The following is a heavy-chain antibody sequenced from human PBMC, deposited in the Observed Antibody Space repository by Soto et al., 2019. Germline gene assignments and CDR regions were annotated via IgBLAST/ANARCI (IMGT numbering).Heavy chain of an antibody. V-gene: IGHV4-30-4*01. J-gene: IGHJ4*02. Sequence: SETLSLTCTVSGGSISGGDSYWSWVRQPPGKGLEWIGYIFYSGSTFYNPSLKSRVTITVDTSKNQFSLKLSSVTAADTAVYYCAREAIGQHTPVAHLDYWGQGTLVTVSS. D-gene: IGHD6-13*01. CDR1: GGSISGGDSY. CDR3: AREAIGQHTPVAHLDY. CDR2: IFYSGST.